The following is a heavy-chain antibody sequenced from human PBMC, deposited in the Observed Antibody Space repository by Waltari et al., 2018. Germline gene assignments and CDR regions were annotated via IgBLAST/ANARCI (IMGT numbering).Heavy chain of an antibody. CDR2: VDPEEGET. Sequence: EVQLLQSGAELKEPGTTVRISCKVSGYTFSDYYIHRVQQAPGKGLRWMGRVDPEEGETIYADNCQGRVTIRADTSTDTAFMELDSLRSEDTAVFYCATALGDSSSASRPFDFWGQGTMITVSS. D-gene: IGHD6-19*01. V-gene: IGHV1-69-2*01. J-gene: IGHJ3*01. CDR3: ATALGDSSSASRPFDF. CDR1: GYTFSDYY.